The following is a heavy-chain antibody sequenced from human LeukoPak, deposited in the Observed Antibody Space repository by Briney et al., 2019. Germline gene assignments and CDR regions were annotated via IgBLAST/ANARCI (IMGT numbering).Heavy chain of an antibody. V-gene: IGHV4-4*07. D-gene: IGHD6-19*01. CDR2: IYTSGST. Sequence: PSETLSLTCTVSGGCISSYYWSWIRQPAGKGLEWIGRIYTSGSTNYNPSLKSRVTMSVDTSKNQFSLKLSSVTAADTAVYYCARVSSGWTISGYYYGMDVWGQGTTVTVSS. CDR1: GGCISSYY. J-gene: IGHJ6*02. CDR3: ARVSSGWTISGYYYGMDV.